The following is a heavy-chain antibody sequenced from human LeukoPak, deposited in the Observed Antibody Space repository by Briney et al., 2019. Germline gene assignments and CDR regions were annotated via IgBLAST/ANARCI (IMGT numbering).Heavy chain of an antibody. Sequence: PGGSLRLSCAASGFTFSSYSMNWVRQAPGKGLEWVSYISSSSSTIYYADSVKGRFTISRDNAKNSLYLQMNSLRAEDTAVYYCASHTVTPEGYWGQGTLVTVSS. CDR1: GFTFSSYS. D-gene: IGHD4-17*01. V-gene: IGHV3-48*04. CDR2: ISSSSSTI. J-gene: IGHJ4*02. CDR3: ASHTVTPEGY.